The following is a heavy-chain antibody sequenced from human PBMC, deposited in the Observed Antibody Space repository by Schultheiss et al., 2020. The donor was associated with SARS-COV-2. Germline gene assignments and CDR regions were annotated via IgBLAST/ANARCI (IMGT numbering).Heavy chain of an antibody. D-gene: IGHD2-15*01. V-gene: IGHV3-23*01. Sequence: GGSLRLSCAASGFTFSSYAMSWVRQAPGKGLEWVSAISGSGGSTYYADSMKGRFTISRDNSKNTLYLQMDSLRAEDTTVYYCAKVIGDCSGGSCYIDIWGQGTMVTVSS. CDR1: GFTFSSYA. J-gene: IGHJ3*02. CDR2: ISGSGGST. CDR3: AKVIGDCSGGSCYIDI.